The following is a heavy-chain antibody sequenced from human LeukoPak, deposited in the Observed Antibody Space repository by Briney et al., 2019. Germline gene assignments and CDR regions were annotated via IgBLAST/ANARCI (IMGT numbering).Heavy chain of an antibody. J-gene: IGHJ4*02. Sequence: ASVKVSCKTSGYTFTSYGISWVRQAPGQGREWMGWISGYNANTNYAQKLQGRVTMTTDTSTSTVYMELRSLRSGDTAVYYCARPRVAGSFDYWGQGTLVTVSS. CDR1: GYTFTSYG. CDR3: ARPRVAGSFDY. V-gene: IGHV1-18*01. CDR2: ISGYNANT. D-gene: IGHD6-19*01.